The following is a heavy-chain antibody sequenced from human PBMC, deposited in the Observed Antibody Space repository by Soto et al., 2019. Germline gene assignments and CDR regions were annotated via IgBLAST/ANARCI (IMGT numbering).Heavy chain of an antibody. CDR1: GFTFSSCE. Sequence: ALRLSCAASGFTFSSCEMNWVRQAPGKGLEWISYISSSGSTKSYADSVEGRFAISRDNAKKSLYLQINSLRAEDTAVYYCARELYSSYDYYIDYWGHGNLVTVS. D-gene: IGHD5-12*01. CDR2: ISSSGSTK. CDR3: ARELYSSYDYYIDY. J-gene: IGHJ4*01. V-gene: IGHV3-48*03.